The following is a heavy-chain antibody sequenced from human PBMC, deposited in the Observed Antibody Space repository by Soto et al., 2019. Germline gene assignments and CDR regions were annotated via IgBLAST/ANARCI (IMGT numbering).Heavy chain of an antibody. CDR3: ARSPPRTGTTENWFDP. V-gene: IGHV4-34*01. CDR2: INHSGST. CDR1: GGSFSGYY. D-gene: IGHD1-7*01. Sequence: SETLSLTCAVYGGSFSGYYWSWIRQPPGKGLEWIGEINHSGSTNYNPSLKSRVTISVDTSKNQFPLKLSSVTAADTAVYYCARSPPRTGTTENWFDPWGQGTLVTVSS. J-gene: IGHJ5*02.